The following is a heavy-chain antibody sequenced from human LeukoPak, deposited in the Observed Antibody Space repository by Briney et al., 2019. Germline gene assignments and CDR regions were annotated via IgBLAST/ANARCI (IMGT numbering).Heavy chain of an antibody. CDR1: GGSFSSSDYY. J-gene: IGHJ3*02. CDR3: ARLWTYHDSSVGAFDI. Sequence: PSQTLSLTCTVSGGSFSSSDYYWGWIRQPPGKGLEWIGSIYYSGSTYYNPSLKSRVTISLDTSKNHFSLKLSSVTAADTAVYYCARLWTYHDSSVGAFDIWGQGTMVTVSS. CDR2: IYYSGST. D-gene: IGHD3-22*01. V-gene: IGHV4-39*02.